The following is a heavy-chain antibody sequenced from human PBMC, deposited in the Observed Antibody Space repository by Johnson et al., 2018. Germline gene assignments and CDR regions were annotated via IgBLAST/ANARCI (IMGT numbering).Heavy chain of an antibody. V-gene: IGHV1-69*01. J-gene: IGHJ6*02. Sequence: VQLVESGAEVKKSGSSVRVSCKASGGTFSTYALSWVRQAPGQGLEWIGGILPLSGAVRYAQKFQGRVTITADESTSTAYMELSSRGSEDTAEYYCASTLLGDNYAMGVWGQGTTVTVSS. CDR1: GGTFSTYA. D-gene: IGHD3-3*01. CDR2: ILPLSGAV. CDR3: ASTLLGDNYAMGV.